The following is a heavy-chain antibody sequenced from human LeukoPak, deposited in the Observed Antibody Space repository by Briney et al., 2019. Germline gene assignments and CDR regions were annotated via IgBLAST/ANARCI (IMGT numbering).Heavy chain of an antibody. Sequence: SETLSLTCTVSGGSISSYYWSWIRQPAGKGLEWIGRIYTSGSTNYNPSLKSRVTMSVDTSKNQFSLKLSSVTAADTAVYYCARDVYDILTGYFPSYYYYYMDVWGKGTTVTISS. CDR2: IYTSGST. D-gene: IGHD3-9*01. J-gene: IGHJ6*03. CDR1: GGSISSYY. CDR3: ARDVYDILTGYFPSYYYYYMDV. V-gene: IGHV4-4*07.